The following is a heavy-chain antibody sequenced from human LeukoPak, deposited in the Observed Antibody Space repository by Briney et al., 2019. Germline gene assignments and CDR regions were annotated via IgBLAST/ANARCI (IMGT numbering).Heavy chain of an antibody. V-gene: IGHV4-39*07. CDR1: GGSISSSSYY. D-gene: IGHD3-10*01. Sequence: PSETLSLTCTVSGGSISSSSYYWGWIRQPPGKGLEWIGSIYYSGSTYYNPSLKSRVTISVDRSKNQFSLKLSSVTAADTAVYYCARDRVDFRITMVRGHPGFDPWGQGTLVTVSS. J-gene: IGHJ5*02. CDR2: IYYSGST. CDR3: ARDRVDFRITMVRGHPGFDP.